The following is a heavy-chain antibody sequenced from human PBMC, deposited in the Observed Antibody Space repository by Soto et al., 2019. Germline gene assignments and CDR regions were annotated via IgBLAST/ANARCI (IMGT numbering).Heavy chain of an antibody. J-gene: IGHJ4*02. D-gene: IGHD3-3*02. CDR3: ARGGATIFGVIDS. CDR1: GYSFFSYY. CDR2: FLASGGNT. V-gene: IGHV1-46*01. Sequence: ASVRVSCKASGYSFFSYYIHWVRQAPGQGLEWMGRFLASGGNTFYAQRFRGRVSMTRDTSSTNTVSLELTSLTSDDTAVYYCARGGATIFGVIDSWGQGTWVNVSS.